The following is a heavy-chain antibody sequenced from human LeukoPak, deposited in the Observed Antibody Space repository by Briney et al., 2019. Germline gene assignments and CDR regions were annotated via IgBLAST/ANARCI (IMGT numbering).Heavy chain of an antibody. CDR1: GCTFTSYV. J-gene: IGHJ5*02. Sequence: ASVKVSCKASGCTFTSYVISWVGQARGQGVEGMGWISAYNGKTNYAQRLQGRVTMTTDTSTSTAYMELRSLRADGPAVYYFARDHRFGYNLFDPWGQGTLVTVSS. CDR2: ISAYNGKT. V-gene: IGHV1-18*01. CDR3: ARDHRFGYNLFDP. D-gene: IGHD3-16*01.